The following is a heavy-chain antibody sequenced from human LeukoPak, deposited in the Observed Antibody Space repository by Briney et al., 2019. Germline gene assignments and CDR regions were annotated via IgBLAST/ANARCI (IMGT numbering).Heavy chain of an antibody. CDR1: GGSFSGYY. Sequence: SETLSLTCAVYGGSFSGYYWSWIRQPPGKGLEWIGEINHSGSTSYNPSLKSRVTISVDTSKNQFSLKLSSVTAADTAVYYCARHSPGYSPKPSNFDYWGQGTLVTVSS. J-gene: IGHJ4*02. CDR2: INHSGST. V-gene: IGHV4-34*01. D-gene: IGHD5-18*01. CDR3: ARHSPGYSPKPSNFDY.